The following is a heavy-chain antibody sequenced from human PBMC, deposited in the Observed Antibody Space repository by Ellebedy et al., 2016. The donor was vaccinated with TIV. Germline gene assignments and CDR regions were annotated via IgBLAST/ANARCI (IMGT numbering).Heavy chain of an antibody. CDR2: IYPGDSDT. D-gene: IGHD2-15*01. CDR3: ARQPIVVVAANDEMRVDFNWFDP. CDR1: GYSFTSYW. V-gene: IGHV5-51*01. J-gene: IGHJ5*02. Sequence: GESLKISXKGSGYSFTSYWIGWVRQMPGKGLEWMGIIYPGDSDTRYSPSFQGQVTISADKSISTAYLQWSSLKASDTAMYYCARQPIVVVAANDEMRVDFNWFDPWGQGTLVTVSS.